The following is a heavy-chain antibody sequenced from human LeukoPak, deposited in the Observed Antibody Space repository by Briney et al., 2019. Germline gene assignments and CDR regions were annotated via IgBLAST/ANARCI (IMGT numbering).Heavy chain of an antibody. J-gene: IGHJ4*02. CDR2: IDHSGTT. CDR1: GGSFSGYY. CDR3: AGHHPRNTVDF. D-gene: IGHD2-8*02. V-gene: IGHV4-34*01. Sequence: PSETLSLTCAVSGGSFSGYYWTWVRQPPRKGLEWIGEIDHSGTTDYNPSLKSRVTISLDTSKNQFSLKLSSVTAADTAVYYCAGHHPRNTVDFWGQGTLVTVSS.